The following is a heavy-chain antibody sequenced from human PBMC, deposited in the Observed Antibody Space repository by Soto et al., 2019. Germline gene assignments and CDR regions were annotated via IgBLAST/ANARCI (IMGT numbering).Heavy chain of an antibody. CDR3: AREEGGDYGLNDYYYGMDV. D-gene: IGHD4-17*01. CDR1: GFTFSSYA. J-gene: IGHJ6*02. CDR2: ISYDGSNK. V-gene: IGHV3-30-3*01. Sequence: GGSLRLSCGASGFTFSSYAMHWVRQAPGKGLEWVAVISYDGSNKYYADSVKGRFTISRDNSKNTLYLQMNSLRAEDTAVYYCAREEGGDYGLNDYYYGMDVWGQGTTVTVSS.